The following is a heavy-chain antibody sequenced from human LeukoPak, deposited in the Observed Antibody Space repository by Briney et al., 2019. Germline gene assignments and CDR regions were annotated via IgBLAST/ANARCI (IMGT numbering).Heavy chain of an antibody. Sequence: GGSLRLSXAASGFAFDDYAMHWVRQAPGKGLEWVSGISWNSGSIGYADSVKCRFTISRDNAKNSLYLQMNSLRAEDMAFYYCTKSGCSSTACYYNKWGQGTLVTVSS. CDR2: ISWNSGSI. J-gene: IGHJ4*02. D-gene: IGHD2-2*01. V-gene: IGHV3-9*03. CDR3: TKSGCSSTACYYNK. CDR1: GFAFDDYA.